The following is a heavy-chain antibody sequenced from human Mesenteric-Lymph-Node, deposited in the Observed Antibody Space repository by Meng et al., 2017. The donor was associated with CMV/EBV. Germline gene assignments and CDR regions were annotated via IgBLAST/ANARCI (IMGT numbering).Heavy chain of an antibody. D-gene: IGHD2-15*01. CDR2: INHSGVP. V-gene: IGHV4-34*01. Sequence: QVRLQQWGAGLLKPSETLSLTCAVYGGSFSGYYWSWIRQPPGKGLEWIGEINHSGVPNYNPSLKSRVTISLDRSKNQFSLKLSSVTAEDTAVYYCARGSDIPVNNYWGQGTLVTVSS. J-gene: IGHJ4*02. CDR3: ARGSDIPVNNY. CDR1: GGSFSGYY.